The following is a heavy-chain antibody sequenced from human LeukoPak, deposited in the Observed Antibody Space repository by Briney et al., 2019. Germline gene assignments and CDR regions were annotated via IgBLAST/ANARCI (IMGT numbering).Heavy chain of an antibody. CDR3: ASRGYSGYDTGDY. Sequence: SVKVSCKASGGTFSSYAISWVRQAPGQGLEWMGGIIPIFGTANYAQKFQGRVTITADESTSTAYMELSSLRSEDTAVYYCASRGYSGYDTGDYWGQGALVTVSS. CDR1: GGTFSSYA. J-gene: IGHJ4*02. CDR2: IIPIFGTA. D-gene: IGHD5-12*01. V-gene: IGHV1-69*13.